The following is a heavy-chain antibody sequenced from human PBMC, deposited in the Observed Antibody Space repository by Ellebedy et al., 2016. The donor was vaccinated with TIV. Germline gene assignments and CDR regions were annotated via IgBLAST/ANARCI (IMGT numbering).Heavy chain of an antibody. CDR2: INEDGTKK. Sequence: GGSLRLSCAASGFSFRSYWMTWVRQAPGKGLEWVANINEDGTKKHYVDSVRGRFTISRDYAGNSLFLQMNSLRAEDTAIYYCARADILRWYYFDSWGQGTLVTVSS. V-gene: IGHV3-7*03. J-gene: IGHJ4*02. CDR3: ARADILRWYYFDS. D-gene: IGHD3-9*01. CDR1: GFSFRSYW.